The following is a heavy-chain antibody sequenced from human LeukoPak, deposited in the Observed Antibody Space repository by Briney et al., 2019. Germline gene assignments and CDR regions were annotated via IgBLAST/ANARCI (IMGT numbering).Heavy chain of an antibody. J-gene: IGHJ4*02. CDR3: TKPRGYGSGTYYDY. Sequence: GGSLKLSCVASGFTFSGSAIHWVRQASGKGLESVGHIRSKTNNYATAYAASVKGRFTISRDDSKNTAYLQMSSLETEDTAIYYCTKPRGYGSGTYYDYWGQGTLVTVSS. CDR1: GFTFSGSA. D-gene: IGHD3-10*01. V-gene: IGHV3-73*01. CDR2: IRSKTNNYAT.